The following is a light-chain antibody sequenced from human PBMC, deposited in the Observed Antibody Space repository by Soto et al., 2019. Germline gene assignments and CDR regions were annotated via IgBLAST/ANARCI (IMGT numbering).Light chain of an antibody. CDR2: KAS. J-gene: IGKJ1*01. Sequence: DIQMTQSPSTLSASVGDRVTITCRASQGISSRLAWYQQKPGKAPNLLIYKASTFKSGVPSRFSGSRSVTESPLTVSSLQPDDFATYYCQQYNSFPWTLGQGTKVDIK. CDR3: QQYNSFPWT. V-gene: IGKV1-5*03. CDR1: QGISSR.